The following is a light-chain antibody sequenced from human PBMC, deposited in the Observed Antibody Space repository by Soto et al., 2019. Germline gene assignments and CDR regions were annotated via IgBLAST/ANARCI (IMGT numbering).Light chain of an antibody. CDR1: SSDVGGYDY. J-gene: IGLJ1*01. Sequence: QSALTQPASVSGSPGQSIAISCTGTSSDVGGYDYVSWYQQHPGKAPKLMIYDVSNRPSGVSNRFSGSKSDNTASLTISGLQVEDEADYYGSSYTSSSTYVFGTGTKLTVL. V-gene: IGLV2-14*01. CDR3: SSYTSSSTYV. CDR2: DVS.